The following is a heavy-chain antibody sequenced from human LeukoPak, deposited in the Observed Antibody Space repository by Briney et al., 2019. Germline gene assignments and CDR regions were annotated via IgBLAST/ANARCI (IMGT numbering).Heavy chain of an antibody. D-gene: IGHD3-22*01. V-gene: IGHV4-59*01. CDR2: IYYSGST. CDR1: GGSISSYY. Sequence: SETLSLTCTVSGGSISSYYWSWIRQPPGKGLEWIGYIYYSGSTNYNPSLKSRVTISVDTSKSQFSLRLSSVTAADTAVYYCARDYYDSSGNYYFDYWGQGNLVTVSS. CDR3: ARDYYDSSGNYYFDY. J-gene: IGHJ4*02.